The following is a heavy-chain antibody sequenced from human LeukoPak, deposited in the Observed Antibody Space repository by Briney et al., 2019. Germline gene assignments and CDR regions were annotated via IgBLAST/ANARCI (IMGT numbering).Heavy chain of an antibody. CDR1: GFTFSSYG. CDR2: IRYDGSNK. V-gene: IGHV3-30*02. Sequence: PGGSLRLSCAASGFTFSSYGMHWVRQAPGKGLEWVAFIRYDGSNKYYADSVKGRFTISRDNSKNTLYLQMNSLRAEDTAVYYCAKEPVVLRYFDWAPCDYWGQGTLVTVSS. D-gene: IGHD3-9*01. CDR3: AKEPVVLRYFDWAPCDY. J-gene: IGHJ4*02.